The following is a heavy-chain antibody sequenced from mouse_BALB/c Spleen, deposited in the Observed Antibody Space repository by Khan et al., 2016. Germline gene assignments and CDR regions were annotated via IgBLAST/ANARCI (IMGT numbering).Heavy chain of an antibody. D-gene: IGHD1-1*01. V-gene: IGHV3-1*02. J-gene: IGHJ2*01. CDR1: GYSISSGYS. CDR2: IHYSGST. CDR3: TRGDYYGSSY. Sequence: EVQLQESGPDLVKPSQSLSLTCTVTGYSISSGYSWHWIRQFPGNKLEWMAYIHYSGSTNYNPSLKSRISITRDTSKNQFFLQLISVTTEDTATSYCTRGDYYGSSYWVQGTTLTVSS.